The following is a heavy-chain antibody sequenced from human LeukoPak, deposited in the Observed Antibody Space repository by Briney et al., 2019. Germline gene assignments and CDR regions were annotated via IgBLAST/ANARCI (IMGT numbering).Heavy chain of an antibody. Sequence: PGGSLRLSCEAPGFTFRSSWLDWVRQAPGKGLVWVSRIKSDGKTNYADSVKGRFTISRDNAKNTVSLQMDSLRAEDTGVYYCALTSSEDDGYYPECFRHWGQGTLVTVSS. CDR2: IKSDGKT. CDR3: ALTSSEDDGYYPECFRH. CDR1: GFTFRSSW. J-gene: IGHJ1*01. V-gene: IGHV3-74*01. D-gene: IGHD3-22*01.